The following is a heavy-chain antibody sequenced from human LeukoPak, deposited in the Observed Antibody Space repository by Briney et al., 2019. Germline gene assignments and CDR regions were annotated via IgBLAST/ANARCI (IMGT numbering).Heavy chain of an antibody. CDR1: GGSISGFY. V-gene: IGHV4-59*01. CDR3: ARGGTYYYDSSGHYATQYCFDY. Sequence: SETLSLTCAVSGGSISGFYWSWIRQPPGKGLEWIGYIYYSGSTNYNPSLKSRVTMSLDTSKNQFSLKLSSVTAADTAVYYCARGGTYYYDSSGHYATQYCFDYWGQGTLVTVSS. CDR2: IYYSGST. J-gene: IGHJ4*02. D-gene: IGHD3-22*01.